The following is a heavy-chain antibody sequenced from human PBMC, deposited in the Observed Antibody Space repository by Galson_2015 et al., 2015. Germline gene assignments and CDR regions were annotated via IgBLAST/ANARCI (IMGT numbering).Heavy chain of an antibody. CDR1: GFTFSGSA. CDR2: IRSKANSYAT. Sequence: SLRLSCAASGFTFSGSAMHWVRQASGKGLEWVGRIRSKANSYATAYAASVKGRFTISRDDSKNTAYLQMNSLKTEDTAVYYCTRRPLQIAAAGKFYYYYGMDVWGQGTTVTVSS. CDR3: TRRPLQIAAAGKFYYYYGMDV. D-gene: IGHD6-13*01. V-gene: IGHV3-73*01. J-gene: IGHJ6*02.